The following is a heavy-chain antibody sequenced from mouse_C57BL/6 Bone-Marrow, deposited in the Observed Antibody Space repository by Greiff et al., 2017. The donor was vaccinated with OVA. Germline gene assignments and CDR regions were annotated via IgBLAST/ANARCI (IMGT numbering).Heavy chain of an antibody. V-gene: IGHV1-82*01. CDR1: GYAFSSSW. J-gene: IGHJ3*01. Sequence: VQLQQSGPELVKPGASVKISCKASGYAFSSSWLNWVKQRPGKGLEWIGRIYPGDGATNYNGKFKGKATLTADKSSSTAYMQLSSLTSEDSAVYFCAKDDWFAYWGQGTLVTVSA. CDR2: IYPGDGAT. CDR3: AKDDWFAY.